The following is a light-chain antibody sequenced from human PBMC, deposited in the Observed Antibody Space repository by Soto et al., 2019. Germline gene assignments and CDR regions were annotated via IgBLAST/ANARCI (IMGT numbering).Light chain of an antibody. CDR1: SSDVGSYNF. CDR3: CSYAGSPYV. J-gene: IGLJ1*01. CDR2: EGS. Sequence: SALTQPASVSGSPGQSITISCTGTSSDVGSYNFVSWYQQHPGKAPKFMIYEGSKRPSGVSTRFSGSKSGNTASLTISGLQAEDEADYYCCSYAGSPYVFGTGTKVTVL. V-gene: IGLV2-23*01.